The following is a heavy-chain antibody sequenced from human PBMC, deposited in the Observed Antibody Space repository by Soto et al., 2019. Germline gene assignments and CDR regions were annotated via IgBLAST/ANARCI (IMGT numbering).Heavy chain of an antibody. V-gene: IGHV1-18*01. CDR3: AMVDVYVTPAPQDV. CDR1: GYRFTSYG. D-gene: IGHD3-16*01. CDR2: INANNGNT. Sequence: QVQLVQSGAEVKNPGASVKVSCKASGYRFTSYGIGWVRQAPGQGLEWMGWINANNGNTNYEQNLQGRVTLTTDTATSTAYTALGSRRANDTAVYYCAMVDVYVTPAPQDVWGQGTTVTVSS. J-gene: IGHJ6*02.